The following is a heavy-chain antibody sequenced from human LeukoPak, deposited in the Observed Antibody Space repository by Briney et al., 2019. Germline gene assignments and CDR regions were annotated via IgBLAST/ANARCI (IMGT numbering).Heavy chain of an antibody. J-gene: IGHJ4*02. D-gene: IGHD1-26*01. CDR2: ISAYNGNT. CDR1: GYTFTGYY. CDR3: ARDSSYSGSYS. Sequence: ASVKVSCKASGYTFTGYYMHWVRQAPGQGLEWMGWISAYNGNTNYAQKLQGRVTMTTDTSTSTAYMELRSLRSDDTAVYYCARDSSYSGSYSWGQGTLVTVSS. V-gene: IGHV1-18*04.